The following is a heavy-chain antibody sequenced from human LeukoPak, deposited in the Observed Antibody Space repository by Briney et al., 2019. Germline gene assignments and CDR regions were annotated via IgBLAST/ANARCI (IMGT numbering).Heavy chain of an antibody. D-gene: IGHD5-18*01. Sequence: GASVTVSCKASGGTFSSYAISWVRQAPGQGLEWMGGIIPIFGTANYAQKFQGRVTITTDESTSTAYMELSSLRSEDTAVYYCARDTGPRYSYGGVYMDVWGKGTTVTVSS. V-gene: IGHV1-69*05. CDR2: IIPIFGTA. CDR1: GGTFSSYA. CDR3: ARDTGPRYSYGGVYMDV. J-gene: IGHJ6*04.